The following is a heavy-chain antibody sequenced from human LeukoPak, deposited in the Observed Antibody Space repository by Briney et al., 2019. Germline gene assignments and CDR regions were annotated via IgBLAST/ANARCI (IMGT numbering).Heavy chain of an antibody. CDR3: ARDRRGYSYGRYYMDV. J-gene: IGHJ6*03. V-gene: IGHV3-11*04. CDR2: ISSGGRTI. D-gene: IGHD5-18*01. CDR1: GFTFSDYY. Sequence: PGGSLRLSCAASGFTFSDYYMSWIRQAPGKGLEWVSYISSGGRTIYYADSVKGRFTISRDNAKNSLYLQMNSLRAEDTAVYYCARDRRGYSYGRYYMDVWGKGTTVTISS.